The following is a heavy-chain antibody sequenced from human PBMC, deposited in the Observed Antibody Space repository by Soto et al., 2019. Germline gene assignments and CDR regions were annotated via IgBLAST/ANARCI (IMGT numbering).Heavy chain of an antibody. CDR2: MSGYNGNT. D-gene: IGHD1-1*01. V-gene: IGHV1-18*01. CDR3: ARDAGYKWNDVGWFDH. Sequence: QVQLVQSGAEVMKPGASVKVSCKSSGYTFTSYGISWVRQAPGQGLEWMGWMSGYNGNTNYAQKIQGRGTMTTDTSTSTAYMDLRSLRSDDTAVYYCARDAGYKWNDVGWFDHWGQGTLVNVSA. CDR1: GYTFTSYG. J-gene: IGHJ5*02.